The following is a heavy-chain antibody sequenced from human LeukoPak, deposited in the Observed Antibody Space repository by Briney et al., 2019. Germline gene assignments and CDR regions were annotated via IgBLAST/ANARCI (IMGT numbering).Heavy chain of an antibody. CDR3: ARGRSSSYYYYYYMDV. D-gene: IGHD6-13*01. Sequence: SDTLSLTCAVYGGSFSGYYWSWIRQPPGKGLEWIGEINHSGSTNYNPSLKSRVTISVDTSKNLFSLKLSSVTAADTAVYYCARGRSSSYYYYYYMDVWGKGTTVTVSS. CDR1: GGSFSGYY. CDR2: INHSGST. J-gene: IGHJ6*03. V-gene: IGHV4-34*01.